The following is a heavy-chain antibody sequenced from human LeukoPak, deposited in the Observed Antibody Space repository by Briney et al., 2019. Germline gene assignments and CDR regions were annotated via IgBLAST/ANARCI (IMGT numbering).Heavy chain of an antibody. CDR2: ISSSSSYI. CDR3: ARVRAAAATRWFDP. CDR1: GFTFSSYS. D-gene: IGHD6-13*01. Sequence: PGGSLRLSCAASGFTFSSYSMNWVRQAPGKGLEWVSSISSSSSYIYYADSVKGRFTISRDNAKNSLYLQMNSLRAEDTAVYYCARVRAAAATRWFDPWGQGTLVTVSS. J-gene: IGHJ5*02. V-gene: IGHV3-21*01.